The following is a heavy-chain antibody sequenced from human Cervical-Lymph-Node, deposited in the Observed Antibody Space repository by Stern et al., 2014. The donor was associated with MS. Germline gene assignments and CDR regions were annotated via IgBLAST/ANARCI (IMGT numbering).Heavy chain of an antibody. D-gene: IGHD3-22*01. Sequence: QMQLVQSGAEVKKPGSSVKVSCKASGGTFSSYAISWVRQAPGPGLEGMGGIIRIVGTANYAQKFKGRVTITAEESTSKADVELSSLRSEDTAVYYCARSPYYDSSGLPYWGQGTLVTVSS. V-gene: IGHV1-69*01. CDR1: GGTFSSYA. CDR2: IIRIVGTA. J-gene: IGHJ4*02. CDR3: ARSPYYDSSGLPY.